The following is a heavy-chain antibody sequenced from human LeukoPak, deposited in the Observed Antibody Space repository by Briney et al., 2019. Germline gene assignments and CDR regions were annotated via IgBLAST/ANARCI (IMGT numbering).Heavy chain of an antibody. CDR3: ARVGYYSSGPFSYFDY. CDR1: GFTFSTHE. CDR2: ITRSGTTI. J-gene: IGHJ4*02. V-gene: IGHV3-48*03. D-gene: IGHD3-10*01. Sequence: GGSLRLSCAASGFTFSTHEMNWVRQAPGRGLEWVSYITRSGTTIYYAESVKGRFTISRDSSENTLYLEMNSLRVEDTAVYYCARVGYYSSGPFSYFDYWGQGTLVTVSS.